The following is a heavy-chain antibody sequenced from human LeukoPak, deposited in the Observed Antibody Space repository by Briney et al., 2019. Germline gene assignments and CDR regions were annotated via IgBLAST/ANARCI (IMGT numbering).Heavy chain of an antibody. CDR2: ISGSGGST. J-gene: IGHJ4*02. CDR3: AKYYYDSSGYYTQTFDY. D-gene: IGHD3-22*01. V-gene: IGHV3-23*01. CDR1: GFTFSSYA. Sequence: GGSLRLSCAASGFTFSSYAMSWVRQAPGKGLEWVSAISGSGGSTYYADSVKGRFTISRDNSKNTLYLQMNSLRAEDTAVYYCAKYYYDSSGYYTQTFDYWGQGTLVTVSS.